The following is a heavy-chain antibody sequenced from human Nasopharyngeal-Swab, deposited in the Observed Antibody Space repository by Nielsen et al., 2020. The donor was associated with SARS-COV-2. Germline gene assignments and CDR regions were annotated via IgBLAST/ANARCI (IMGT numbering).Heavy chain of an antibody. CDR3: AKGVVPAASGLKGGLYYYYYGMDV. Sequence: GESLKISCAASGFTFSSYAMSWVRQAPGKGLEWVSAISGSGGSTYYADSVKGRFTISRDNSKNTLYLQMNSLRAEDTAVYYCAKGVVPAASGLKGGLYYYYYGMDVWGQGTTVTVSS. V-gene: IGHV3-23*01. CDR2: ISGSGGST. D-gene: IGHD2-2*01. J-gene: IGHJ6*02. CDR1: GFTFSSYA.